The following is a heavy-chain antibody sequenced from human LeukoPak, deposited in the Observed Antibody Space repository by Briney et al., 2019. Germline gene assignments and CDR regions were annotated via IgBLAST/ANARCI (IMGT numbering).Heavy chain of an antibody. CDR3: AREGSTSPSYFDY. CDR1: GFTFSSYS. CDR2: ISSSSSYI. D-gene: IGHD2-2*01. Sequence: GGSLRLSCAASGFTFSSYSMNWVRQAPGKGLEWVSSISSSSSYIYYADSVKGRFTISRDNAKNSLYLQMNSLRAEDTAVYYCAREGSTSPSYFDYWGQGTLVTVSS. J-gene: IGHJ4*02. V-gene: IGHV3-21*01.